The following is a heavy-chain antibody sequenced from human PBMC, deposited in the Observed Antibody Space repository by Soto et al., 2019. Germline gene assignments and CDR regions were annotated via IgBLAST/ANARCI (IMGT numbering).Heavy chain of an antibody. J-gene: IGHJ6*02. CDR1: GYTFNSYG. CDR3: ARDSEGGGYYYYYYGMDV. CDR2: ISAYNSNT. V-gene: IGHV1-18*04. Sequence: QVQLVQSGAEVKKPGAAVKVSCKASGYTFNSYGISWVRQAPGQGLEWMGWISAYNSNTNYVQKFQGRVTMTTEKSTRTADMELRSLRSDATAVYYCARDSEGGGYYYYYYGMDVWGQGTTVTVSS. D-gene: IGHD2-15*01.